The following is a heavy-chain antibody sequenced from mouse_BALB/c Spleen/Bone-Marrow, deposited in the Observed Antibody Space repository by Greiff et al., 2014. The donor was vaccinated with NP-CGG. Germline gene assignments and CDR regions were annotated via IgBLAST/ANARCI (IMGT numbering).Heavy chain of an antibody. J-gene: IGHJ3*01. D-gene: IGHD2-1*01. Sequence: QVQLKESGAELARPGASVKMSCKASGYTFTSYTMHWGKQRPGQGLEWIGYINPSSGYTNYDQKFKDKATLTADKSSSTAYMQLSSLTSEDSAVYYCARSNGNYVLAYWGQGTLVTVSA. V-gene: IGHV1-4*01. CDR2: INPSSGYT. CDR1: GYTFTSYT. CDR3: ARSNGNYVLAY.